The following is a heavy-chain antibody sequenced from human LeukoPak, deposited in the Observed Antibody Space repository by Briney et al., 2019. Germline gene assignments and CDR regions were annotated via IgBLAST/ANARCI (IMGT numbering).Heavy chain of an antibody. CDR3: ARGWGDGYNYHYFDY. Sequence: SETLSLTCSVSGGSLSDYYWSWIRQPPGKGLEWIGSIYYSGSTYYNPSLKSRVTISVDTSKNQFSLKLSSVTAADTAVYYCARGWGDGYNYHYFDYWGQGTLVTVSS. CDR2: IYYSGST. J-gene: IGHJ4*02. CDR1: GGSLSDYY. V-gene: IGHV4-59*08. D-gene: IGHD5-24*01.